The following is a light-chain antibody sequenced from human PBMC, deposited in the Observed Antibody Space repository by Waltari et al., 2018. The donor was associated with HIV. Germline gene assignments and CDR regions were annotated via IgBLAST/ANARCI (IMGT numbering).Light chain of an antibody. CDR1: GFTVGRKT. CDR3: VAWDDSLNGPV. Sequence: QSVLTQPPSASGTPGQRVTLSCSGGGFTVGRKTVNCYQQLPGTAPKLLIYNNNQRPSGVPDRFSGSKSGTSASLAISGLQSEDEADYYCVAWDDSLNGPVFGGGTKLTVL. J-gene: IGLJ2*01. V-gene: IGLV1-44*01. CDR2: NNN.